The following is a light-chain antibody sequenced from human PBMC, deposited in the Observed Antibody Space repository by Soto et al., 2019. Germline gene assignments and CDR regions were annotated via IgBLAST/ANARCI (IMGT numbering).Light chain of an antibody. J-gene: IGKJ1*01. CDR1: QSVTSN. CDR2: RAS. CDR3: QHYNSYSEA. V-gene: IGKV3-15*01. Sequence: VAPGGRARLSPRASQSVTSNVAWYQQKPGQAPRLLIYRASARATGVPARFSGSGSGTDFTLTISSLQPDDFATYYCQHYNSYSEAFGQGTKVDIK.